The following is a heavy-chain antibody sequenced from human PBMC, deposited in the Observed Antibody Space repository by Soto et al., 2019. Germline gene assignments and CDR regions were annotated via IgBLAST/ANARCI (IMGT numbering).Heavy chain of an antibody. CDR2: ISYDGSNK. Sequence: QVQLVESGGGVVQPGRSLRLSCAASGFNFSSYAMHWVRQAPGKGLEWVAVISYDGSNKYYADSVKGRFTISRDNSKNTLYLQMNSLRAEDTAVYYCARRAPGRGDVWGQGTTVTVSS. CDR3: ARRAPGRGDV. J-gene: IGHJ6*02. CDR1: GFNFSSYA. V-gene: IGHV3-30-3*01.